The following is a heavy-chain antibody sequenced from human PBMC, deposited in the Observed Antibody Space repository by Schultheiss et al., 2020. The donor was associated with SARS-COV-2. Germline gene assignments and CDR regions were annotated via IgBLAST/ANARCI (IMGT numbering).Heavy chain of an antibody. CDR2: INPNSGGT. CDR3: ATVPRIVVVPAGGWFDP. J-gene: IGHJ5*02. Sequence: ASVKVSCKASGFTFTSYGISWVRQAPGQGLEWMGWINPNSGGTNYAQKFQGRVTMTRDTSISTAYMELSRLRSEDTAVYYCATVPRIVVVPAGGWFDPWGQGTLVTVSS. V-gene: IGHV1-2*02. D-gene: IGHD2-2*01. CDR1: GFTFTSYG.